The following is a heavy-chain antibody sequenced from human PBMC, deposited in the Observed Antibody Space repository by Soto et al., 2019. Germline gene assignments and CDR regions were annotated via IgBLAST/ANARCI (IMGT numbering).Heavy chain of an antibody. CDR1: GFTFSSYG. J-gene: IGHJ5*02. D-gene: IGHD4-4*01. CDR3: ARDLATTVTTLRRVGWFDP. Sequence: PGGSLRLSCAASGFTFSSYGMHWVRQAPGKGLEWVSDISSSGSTIYYADSVKGRFTISRDNAKNSLYLQMNSLRAEDTAVYYCARDLATTVTTLRRVGWFDPWGQGTLVTVSS. CDR2: ISSSGSTI. V-gene: IGHV3-48*04.